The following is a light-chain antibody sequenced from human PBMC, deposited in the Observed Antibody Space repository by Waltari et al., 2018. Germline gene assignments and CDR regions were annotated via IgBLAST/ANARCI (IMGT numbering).Light chain of an antibody. CDR1: QSVSTN. J-gene: IGKJ2*01. CDR3: QQYNDWS. CDR2: GAS. V-gene: IGKV3-15*01. Sequence: EIVMTQSPATLSLSPGERATLSCRASQSVSTNLAWYQQKPGQAPRLRIYGASTRATGIPARFSGSGSGTEFTLTISSLQSEDFAVYYCQQYNDWSFGQGTKLEIK.